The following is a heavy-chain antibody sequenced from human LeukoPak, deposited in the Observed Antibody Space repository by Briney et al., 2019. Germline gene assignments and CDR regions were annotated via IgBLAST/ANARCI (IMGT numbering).Heavy chain of an antibody. V-gene: IGHV3-23*01. J-gene: IGHJ6*02. D-gene: IGHD3-22*01. CDR3: AKAHTTYYYDSSGPV. CDR1: GFTFINYG. Sequence: GGSLRLSCAASGFTFINYGMYWVRQAPGKGLEWVSAISGSGGSTYYANSVKGRFAISRDNSKNTLYLQMNSLRAEDTAVYYCAKAHTTYYYDSSGPVWGQGTTVTVSS. CDR2: ISGSGGST.